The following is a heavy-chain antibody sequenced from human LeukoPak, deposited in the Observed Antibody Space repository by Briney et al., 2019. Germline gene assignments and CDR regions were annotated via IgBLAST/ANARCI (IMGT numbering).Heavy chain of an antibody. J-gene: IGHJ4*02. CDR2: IYYSGST. V-gene: IGHV4-59*02. CDR1: GGSVSDYY. D-gene: IGHD5-24*01. Sequence: SETLSLTCTVSGGSVSDYYWSWIRQPPGKGREWIGYIYYSGSTNYNPSLKSRVTISVDTSKNQFSLKLSSVTAADTAVYYCARDTCRDGYNCYAHFDYWGQGTLVTVSS. CDR3: ARDTCRDGYNCYAHFDY.